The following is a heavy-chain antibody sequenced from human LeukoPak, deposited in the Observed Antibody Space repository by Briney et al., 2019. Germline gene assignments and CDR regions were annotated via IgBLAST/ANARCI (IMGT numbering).Heavy chain of an antibody. CDR3: ARGLTELGTAYYYYMDV. Sequence: PSETLSLTCAVNGGSFSGYSWSWIRQSPGKGLEWIADIIHSGSTNYNSSLKSRVTISLDTSKNQFSLNLTSVTAADTAVYYCARGLTELGTAYYYYMDVWGKGTTVIVSS. D-gene: IGHD7-27*01. V-gene: IGHV4-34*01. J-gene: IGHJ6*03. CDR1: GGSFSGYS. CDR2: IIHSGST.